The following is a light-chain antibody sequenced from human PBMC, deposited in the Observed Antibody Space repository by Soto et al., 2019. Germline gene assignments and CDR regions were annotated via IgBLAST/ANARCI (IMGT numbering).Light chain of an antibody. Sequence: DIVMTQSPLSLPVTPGEPASISYRSSQSPLHSNGYNYLDCYLQKPGQSPQVLIYLGSNRASGVTDRFSGSGSGTDFTLKISRVEAEDVGVYYCMQPLQTQWTFDQGTKVEIK. V-gene: IGKV2-28*01. CDR3: MQPLQTQWT. CDR2: LGS. CDR1: QSPLHSNGYNY. J-gene: IGKJ1*01.